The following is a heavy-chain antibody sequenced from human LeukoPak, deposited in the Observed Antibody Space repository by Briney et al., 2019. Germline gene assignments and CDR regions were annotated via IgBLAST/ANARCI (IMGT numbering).Heavy chain of an antibody. CDR3: AKDSAGDFLSFDY. CDR2: IRYDGSNK. J-gene: IGHJ4*02. CDR1: GFTFSSYG. D-gene: IGHD2-21*02. Sequence: GGSLRLSCAASGFTFSSYGMHWVRQAPGKGLEWVSFIRYDGSNKYYADSVKGRFTISRDNSKNTLYLQMNSLRAEDTAVYYCAKDSAGDFLSFDYWGQGTLVTVSS. V-gene: IGHV3-30*02.